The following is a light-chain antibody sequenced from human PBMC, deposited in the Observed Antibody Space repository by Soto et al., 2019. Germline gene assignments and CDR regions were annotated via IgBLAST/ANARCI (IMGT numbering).Light chain of an antibody. CDR1: GSNIGAGYD. J-gene: IGLJ3*02. Sequence: QLVLTQPPSVSGAPGQRVTISCTGTGSNIGAGYDVHWYQHLPGTAPKLLIYANTNRPSGVPDRLSGSKSGTSASLAITGLQAADEADYYCQSYDSSLSTWVFGGGTKLTVL. CDR2: ANT. V-gene: IGLV1-40*01. CDR3: QSYDSSLSTWV.